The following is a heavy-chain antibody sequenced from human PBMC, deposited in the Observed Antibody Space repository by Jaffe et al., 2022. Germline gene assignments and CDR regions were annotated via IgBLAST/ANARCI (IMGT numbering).Heavy chain of an antibody. J-gene: IGHJ4*02. CDR2: ISGSGGST. V-gene: IGHV3-23*01. D-gene: IGHD2-2*01. CDR3: AKAPEDLIVVVPAAIYY. CDR1: GFTFSSYA. Sequence: EVQLLESGGGLVQPGGSLRLSCAASGFTFSSYAMSWVRQAPGKGLEWVSAISGSGGSTYYADSVKGRFTISRDNSKNTLYLQMNSLRAEDTAVYYCAKAPEDLIVVVPAAIYYWGQGTLVTVSS.